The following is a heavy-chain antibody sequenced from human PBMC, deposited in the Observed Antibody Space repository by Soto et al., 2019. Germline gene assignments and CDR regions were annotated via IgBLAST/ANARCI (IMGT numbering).Heavy chain of an antibody. V-gene: IGHV4-59*02. Sequence: SETLSLTCTVSGVSVSSYYWSWIRQPPGKGLEWIGYIYYTGSTNYNPSLKSRITISLDTSKNQFSLKLSSVTAADTALYYCARDFRATGAFDIWGQGTMVTVSS. CDR2: IYYTGST. J-gene: IGHJ3*02. CDR3: ARDFRATGAFDI. CDR1: GVSVSSYY.